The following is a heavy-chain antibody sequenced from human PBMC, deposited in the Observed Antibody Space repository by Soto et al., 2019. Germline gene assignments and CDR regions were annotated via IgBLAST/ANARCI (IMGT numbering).Heavy chain of an antibody. CDR2: INPGDGYT. V-gene: IGHV1-3*01. Sequence: QVQLVQSGAEVTKPGASVKVSCKTSGYTFNSFAIHWVRQAPGQGLEWMAWINPGDGYTRLLQKFQGRVTITTDTSATTAFMELNSLTSEDTAVYYCAVGGGGTRYWGQGTLVTVSS. CDR1: GYTFNSFA. CDR3: AVGGGGTRY. D-gene: IGHD2-15*01. J-gene: IGHJ4*02.